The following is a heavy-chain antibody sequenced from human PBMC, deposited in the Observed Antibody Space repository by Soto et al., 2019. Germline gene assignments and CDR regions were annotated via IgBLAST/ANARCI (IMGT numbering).Heavy chain of an antibody. V-gene: IGHV3-9*01. CDR1: GFTFDDYA. CDR2: ISWNTGIT. J-gene: IGHJ3*02. D-gene: IGHD3-22*01. Sequence: GGSLRLSCAASGFTFDDYAMHWVRQGPGEGLEWVSGISWNTGITDHADSVKGRFTISRDNAKHSLYLQMNSLRAEDTALYYCARAHQDSSGYPYDAFDIWGQGTMVTVSS. CDR3: ARAHQDSSGYPYDAFDI.